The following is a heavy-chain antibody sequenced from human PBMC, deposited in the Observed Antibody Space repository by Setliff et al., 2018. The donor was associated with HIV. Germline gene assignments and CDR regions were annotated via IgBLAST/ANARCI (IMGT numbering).Heavy chain of an antibody. CDR3: ASRVYYYDESRTLREEGFVP. J-gene: IGHJ5*02. Sequence: SETLSLTCGLYGGPLSGYCWTWIRQSPEKGLEWTGSIYHDGKTYYNPSLKSRLTISVDTPKNQFSLKLNSVTAADTAVYYCASRVYYYDESRTLREEGFVPWGQGTLVTVSS. V-gene: IGHV4-34*01. CDR2: IYHDGKT. D-gene: IGHD3-22*01. CDR1: GGPLSGYC.